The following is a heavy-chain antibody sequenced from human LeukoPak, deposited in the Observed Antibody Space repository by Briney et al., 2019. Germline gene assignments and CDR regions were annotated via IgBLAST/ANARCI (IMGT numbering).Heavy chain of an antibody. J-gene: IGHJ4*02. CDR2: IYNSGST. CDR1: GYSISSGYY. CDR3: ARLYSGSYIY. D-gene: IGHD1-26*01. V-gene: IGHV4-38-2*02. Sequence: SETLSLTCTVSGYSISSGYYWGWIRQPPGKGLEWIGSIYNSGSTYYNPSLKSRVTISVDTSKNQFSLKLSSVTAADTAVYYCARLYSGSYIYWGQGTLVTVSS.